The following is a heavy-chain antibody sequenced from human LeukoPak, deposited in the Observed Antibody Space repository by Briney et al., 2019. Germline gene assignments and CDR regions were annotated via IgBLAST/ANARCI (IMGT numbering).Heavy chain of an antibody. D-gene: IGHD3-22*01. CDR2: IYYSEST. Sequence: SETLSLTCTVSGDSFSSRSYHWGWLRHPPVTGLEWFGNIYYSESTNYNSSLKSRVTISIATPKNQFSLKLSSVTAADTAVYYCARFIDSSGYYFSGWYFDLWGRGTLVTVSS. CDR1: GDSFSSRSYH. V-gene: IGHV4-39*07. CDR3: ARFIDSSGYYFSGWYFDL. J-gene: IGHJ2*01.